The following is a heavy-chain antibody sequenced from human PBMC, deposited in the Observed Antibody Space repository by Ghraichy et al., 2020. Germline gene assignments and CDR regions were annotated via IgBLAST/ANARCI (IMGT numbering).Heavy chain of an antibody. Sequence: GGSLRLSCAASGFTFSNAWMSWVRQAPGKGLEWVGRIKSKTDGGTTDYAAPVKGRFTILRDDSKNTLYLQMNSLKTEDTAVYYCTTGLLGYCSSTSCYYNYYYGMDVWGQGTTVTVSS. D-gene: IGHD2-2*01. J-gene: IGHJ6*02. CDR2: IKSKTDGGTT. V-gene: IGHV3-15*01. CDR1: GFTFSNAW. CDR3: TTGLLGYCSSTSCYYNYYYGMDV.